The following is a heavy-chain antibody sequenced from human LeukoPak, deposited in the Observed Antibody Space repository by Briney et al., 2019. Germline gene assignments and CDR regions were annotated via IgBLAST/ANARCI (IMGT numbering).Heavy chain of an antibody. CDR3: ARAVGNALDYYYYYMDV. D-gene: IGHD4-23*01. J-gene: IGHJ6*03. Sequence: SGTLSLTCTVSGGSISSSSYYWGWIRQPPGKGLEWIGSIYYSGSTYYNPSLKSRVTISVDTSKNQFSLKLSSVTAADTAVYYCARAVGNALDYYYYYMDVWGKGTTVTISS. V-gene: IGHV4-39*07. CDR2: IYYSGST. CDR1: GGSISSSSYY.